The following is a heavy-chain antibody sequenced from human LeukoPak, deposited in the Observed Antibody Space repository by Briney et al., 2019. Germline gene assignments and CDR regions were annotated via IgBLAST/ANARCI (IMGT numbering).Heavy chain of an antibody. D-gene: IGHD2-2*01. J-gene: IGHJ3*02. CDR1: GYTFSSYY. V-gene: IGHV1-46*01. Sequence: ASVKVSCKASGYTFSSYYMHWVRQAPGQGLEWMGIINPSGGSTSYAQKFQGRVTLTRDTSTSTVYMELSSLRSEDTAVYYCARPLGYDEDQLWAFDIWGQGTMVTVSS. CDR2: INPSGGST. CDR3: ARPLGYDEDQLWAFDI.